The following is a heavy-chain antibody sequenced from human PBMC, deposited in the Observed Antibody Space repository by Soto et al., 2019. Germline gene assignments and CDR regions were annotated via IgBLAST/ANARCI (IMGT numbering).Heavy chain of an antibody. J-gene: IGHJ4*02. V-gene: IGHV3-30*03. CDR3: TRGLLTDYFDY. Sequence: PGGSLRLSCAASGFTFSSYGMHWVRQAPGKGLEWVAVISYDGSSQFYAGSVKGRFTVPRDNSKNTLYLQVNNLRNDDTAVYYCTRGLLTDYFDYWGQGALVTVSS. CDR1: GFTFSSYG. CDR2: ISYDGSSQ.